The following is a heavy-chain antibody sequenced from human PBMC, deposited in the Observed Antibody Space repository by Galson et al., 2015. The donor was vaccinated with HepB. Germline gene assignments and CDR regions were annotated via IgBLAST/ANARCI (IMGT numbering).Heavy chain of an antibody. CDR1: GFTVSSNY. CDR2: IYSGGST. J-gene: IGHJ4*02. Sequence: SLRLSCAASGFTVSSNYMSWVRQAPGKGLEWVSVIYSGGSTYYADSVKGRFTISRDNSKNTLYLQMNSLRAEDTAVYYCARDGRGSDSGDYWGQGTLVTVSS. V-gene: IGHV3-66*02. D-gene: IGHD3-10*01. CDR3: ARDGRGSDSGDY.